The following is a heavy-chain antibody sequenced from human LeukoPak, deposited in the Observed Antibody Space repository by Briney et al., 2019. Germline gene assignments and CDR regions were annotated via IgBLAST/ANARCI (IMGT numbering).Heavy chain of an antibody. CDR2: ISSSGSTI. Sequence: GGSLRLSCAASGFTFSSYEMNWVRQAPGKGLEWVSYISSSGSTIYYADSVKGRFTISRDNAKNSLYLQMNSLRAEDTAVYYCARDTYYYDSSGYPYYYYYGMDVWGKGTTVTVSS. CDR3: ARDTYYYDSSGYPYYYYYGMDV. CDR1: GFTFSSYE. D-gene: IGHD3-22*01. V-gene: IGHV3-48*03. J-gene: IGHJ6*04.